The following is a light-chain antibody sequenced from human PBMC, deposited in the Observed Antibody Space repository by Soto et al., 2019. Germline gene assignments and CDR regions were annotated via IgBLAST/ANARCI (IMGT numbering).Light chain of an antibody. CDR1: SGHSSYA. CDR2: LNSDGSH. V-gene: IGLV4-69*01. J-gene: IGLJ2*01. Sequence: QLVLTQPPSASASLGASVKLTCTLSSGHSSYAIAWHQQQPEKGPRYLMKLNSDGSHSKGDGIPDRFSGSSSGAERYLTISSLQSEDEADYYCQTWDTVIHVVFGGGTKLTVL. CDR3: QTWDTVIHVV.